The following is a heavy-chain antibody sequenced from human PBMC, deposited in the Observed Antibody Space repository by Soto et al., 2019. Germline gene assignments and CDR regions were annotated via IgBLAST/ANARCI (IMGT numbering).Heavy chain of an antibody. J-gene: IGHJ4*02. CDR1: GFSLSTSGVG. CDR2: IYWDANK. V-gene: IGHV2-5*02. Sequence: SGPTLVNPTQTLTLTCTFSGFSLSTSGVGVGWIRQPPGKALEWLAFIYWDANKRYSPSLKSRVTITKDTSKNQVVLTMTNMAPVDTATFYCAHMIGYFDGLPYYFAHWGQETLSTVSS. D-gene: IGHD3-9*01. CDR3: AHMIGYFDGLPYYFAH.